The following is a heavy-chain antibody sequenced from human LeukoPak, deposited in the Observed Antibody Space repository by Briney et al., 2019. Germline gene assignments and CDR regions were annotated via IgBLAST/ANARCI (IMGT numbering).Heavy chain of an antibody. CDR1: GFSLSTSGMG. V-gene: IGHV2-5*02. D-gene: IGHD7-27*01. CDR2: IYWDENK. Sequence: SGPTLVKPTQTLTLTCTFSGFSLSTSGMGVGWIRQPPGKALEWLAFIYWDENKRYSPSLKSRLTITKDTSKNQVALTITNMDPVDTATYYCARYTNWGPFDSWGQGTLVTVSS. CDR3: ARYTNWGPFDS. J-gene: IGHJ4*02.